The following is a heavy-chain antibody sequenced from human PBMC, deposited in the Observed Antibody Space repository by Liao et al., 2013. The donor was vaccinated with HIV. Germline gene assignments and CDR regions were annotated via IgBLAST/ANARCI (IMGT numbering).Heavy chain of an antibody. D-gene: IGHD6-13*01. J-gene: IGHJ5*02. CDR2: VYFTGST. Sequence: QLQLQESGPGLVKPSETLSLTCTVSGDSISSNTYYWGWIRQPPGKGLEWIGSVYFTGSTNYNPSLKSRVTISVDTSKNQFSLKLSSVTAADTAVYYCARGAYSSSWYNWFDPWGPGNPGHRLL. CDR1: GDSISSNTYY. V-gene: IGHV4-39*07. CDR3: ARGAYSSSWYNWFDP.